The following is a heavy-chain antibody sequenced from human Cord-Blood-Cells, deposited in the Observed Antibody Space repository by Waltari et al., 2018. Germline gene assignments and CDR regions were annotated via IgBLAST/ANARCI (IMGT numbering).Heavy chain of an antibody. CDR3: ARDLPLMRYFEWLGGGNYFDY. D-gene: IGHD3-9*01. V-gene: IGHV1-3*01. CDR2: INAGNGNT. Sequence: QVQLVQSGAEVKKPGASVKVSCKASGYTFTSYAMHWVRQAPGQRLEWMGWINAGNGNTKYSQKLQGRVTITRDTSASTAYMELSSPRSEGTAVYYCARDLPLMRYFEWLGGGNYFDYWGQGTLVTVSS. CDR1: GYTFTSYA. J-gene: IGHJ4*02.